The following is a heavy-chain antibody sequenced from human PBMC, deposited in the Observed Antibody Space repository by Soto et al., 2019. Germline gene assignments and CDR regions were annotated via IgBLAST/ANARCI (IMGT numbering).Heavy chain of an antibody. D-gene: IGHD6-6*01. CDR1: GGTFSSYA. J-gene: IGHJ6*02. CDR3: ARRTIAARRGYYYGMDV. CDR2: IIPIFGTA. V-gene: IGHV1-69*06. Sequence: SVKVSCKASGGTFSSYAISWVRQAPGQGLEWMGGIIPIFGTANYAQKFQGRVTITADKSTSTAYMELSSLRSEDTAVYYCARRTIAARRGYYYGMDVWGQGTTVTVSS.